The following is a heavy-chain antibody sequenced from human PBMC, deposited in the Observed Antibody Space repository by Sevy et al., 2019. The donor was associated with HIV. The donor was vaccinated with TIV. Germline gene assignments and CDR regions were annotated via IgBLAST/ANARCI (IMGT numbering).Heavy chain of an antibody. CDR2: IKSKTDGGTT. V-gene: IGHV3-15*01. CDR3: TTDTGISDYDFWSGRDDTFDN. Sequence: GESLKISCAASGFTFSNAWMSWVRQAPGKGLEWVGRIKSKTDGGTTDYAAPVKGRFTISTDESKNTLYLQMNSLKTGETAVYYCTTDTGISDYDFWSGRDDTFDNWGQGTMVTVSS. J-gene: IGHJ3*02. CDR1: GFTFSNAW. D-gene: IGHD3-3*01.